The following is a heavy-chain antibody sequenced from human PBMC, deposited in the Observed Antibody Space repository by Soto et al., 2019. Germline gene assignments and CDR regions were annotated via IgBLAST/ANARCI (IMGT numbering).Heavy chain of an antibody. J-gene: IGHJ4*02. D-gene: IGHD6-13*01. Sequence: GGSLRLSCAASAFTFSSFGMHWVRQAPGKGLEWVSYISSSSSTIYYADSVKGRFTISRDNAKNSLYLQMNSLRAEDTAVYYCARNGGGIAAAGYFDYWGQGTLVTVSS. CDR3: ARNGGGIAAAGYFDY. V-gene: IGHV3-48*01. CDR1: AFTFSSFG. CDR2: ISSSSSTI.